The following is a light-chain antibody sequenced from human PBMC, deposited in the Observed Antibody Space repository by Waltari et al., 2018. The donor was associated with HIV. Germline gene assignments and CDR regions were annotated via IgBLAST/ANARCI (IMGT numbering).Light chain of an antibody. CDR3: QQYNSYLNIPIFD. CDR1: QGISSW. J-gene: IGKJ3*01. V-gene: IGKV1D-16*01. CDR2: AAS. Sequence: DIQMTQSPSSLSASVGDRVTITCRASQGISSWLAWYQQKPETAPKSLIYAASSLQSGVPSRFSGSGSGTDFTLTISSLQPEDFATYYCQQYNSYLNIPIFDFGPGTKVDIK.